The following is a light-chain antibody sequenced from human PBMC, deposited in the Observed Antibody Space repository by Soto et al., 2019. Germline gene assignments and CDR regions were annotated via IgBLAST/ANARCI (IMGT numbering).Light chain of an antibody. CDR3: LQYGNSPGWT. V-gene: IGKV3-20*01. J-gene: IGKJ1*01. CDR2: GAS. Sequence: EIVLTQSPGTLSLSPGERATLSCRASQSVSSSYLAWYQQKPGQAPRLLIYGASSRATGIPDKFSGSGSGTDFTLIISRVEPEDFAVFYCLQYGNSPGWTFGQGTKVDIK. CDR1: QSVSSSY.